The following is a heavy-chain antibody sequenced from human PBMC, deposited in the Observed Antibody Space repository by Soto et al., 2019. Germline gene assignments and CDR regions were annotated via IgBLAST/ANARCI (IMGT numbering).Heavy chain of an antibody. CDR3: ARGLFNWNYFDY. V-gene: IGHV6-1*01. J-gene: IGHJ4*02. D-gene: IGHD1-20*01. CDR1: GDSVSSNSAA. Sequence: SQTLSLTCAISGDSVSSNSAAWNWIRQSPSRGLEWLGRTYCRSKWYNDYVVSVKSRITINPDTPKNQFSLQLNSVTPEDTAVYYCARGLFNWNYFDYWGQGTLVTVSS. CDR2: TYCRSKWYN.